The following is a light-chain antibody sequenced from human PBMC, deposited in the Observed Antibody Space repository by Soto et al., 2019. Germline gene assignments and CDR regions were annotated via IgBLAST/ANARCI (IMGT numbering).Light chain of an antibody. CDR2: DVS. J-gene: IGLJ2*01. CDR3: SSYTSSSTLV. Sequence: QSALTQPASVSGSPGQSITISCTGTSSDVGDYNYVSWYQQHPGKAPKLMIYDVSNRPSGVSNRFSGSKSGNTASLTVSGLQAEDEADYYFSSYTSSSTLVFGGGTQLTVL. V-gene: IGLV2-14*01. CDR1: SSDVGDYNY.